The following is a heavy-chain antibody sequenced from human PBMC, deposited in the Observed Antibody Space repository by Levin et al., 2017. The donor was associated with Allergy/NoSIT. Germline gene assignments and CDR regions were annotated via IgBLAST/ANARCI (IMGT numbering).Heavy chain of an antibody. CDR2: IYYSGST. J-gene: IGHJ4*02. Sequence: ASETLSLTCTVSGGSISSYYWSWIRQPPGKGLEWIGYIYYSGSTNYNPSLKSRVTISVDTSKNQFSLKLSSVTAADTAVYYCARRAYYYDHFDYWGQGTLVTVSS. V-gene: IGHV4-59*08. CDR3: ARRAYYYDHFDY. D-gene: IGHD3-22*01. CDR1: GGSISSYY.